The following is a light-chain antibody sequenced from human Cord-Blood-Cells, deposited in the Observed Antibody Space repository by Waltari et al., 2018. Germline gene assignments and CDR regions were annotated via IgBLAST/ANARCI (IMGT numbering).Light chain of an antibody. CDR2: VNS. J-gene: IGLJ1*01. V-gene: IGLV1-40*01. CDR3: QSYDSSLSGSDV. CDR1: SSNIGAGYD. Sequence: QSVLTQPPSVSGAPGPRVTISCTGSSSNIGAGYDVHWYQQLPGTAPKLLIYVNSNRPSGVPDRFSGSKSGTSASLAITGLQAEDEADYYCQSYDSSLSGSDVFGTGTKVTVL.